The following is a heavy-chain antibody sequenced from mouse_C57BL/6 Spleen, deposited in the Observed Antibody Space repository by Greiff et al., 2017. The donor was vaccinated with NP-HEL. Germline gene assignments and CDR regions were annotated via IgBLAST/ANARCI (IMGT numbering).Heavy chain of an antibody. Sequence: VQLKESGAELVKPGASVKLSCTASGFNIKDYYMHWVKQRTEQGLEWIGRIDPEDGETKYAPKFQGKATITSDTSSNTAYLQLSSLTSEDTAVYYCARGQLGPDYFDYWGQGTTLTVSS. CDR3: ARGQLGPDYFDY. J-gene: IGHJ2*01. V-gene: IGHV14-2*01. CDR2: IDPEDGET. D-gene: IGHD4-1*02. CDR1: GFNIKDYY.